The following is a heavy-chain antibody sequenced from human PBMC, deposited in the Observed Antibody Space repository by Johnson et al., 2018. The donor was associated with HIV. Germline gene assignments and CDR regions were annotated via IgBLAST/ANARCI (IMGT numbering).Heavy chain of an antibody. CDR1: GFTLDDYG. CDR2: VNWNGDST. Sequence: VQLVESGGGVVRPGGSLRLSCEASGFTLDDYGMTWVRQAPGKGLEWVSGVNWNGDSTGYADSVKGRFSISRDNSKNTLYLQMNSLRAEDTAVYYCAKPMQLGRLDAFDIWGQGTMVTVSS. V-gene: IGHV3-20*04. CDR3: AKPMQLGRLDAFDI. D-gene: IGHD6-6*01. J-gene: IGHJ3*02.